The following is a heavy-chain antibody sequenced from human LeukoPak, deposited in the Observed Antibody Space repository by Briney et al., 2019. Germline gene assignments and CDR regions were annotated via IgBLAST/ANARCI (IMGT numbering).Heavy chain of an antibody. V-gene: IGHV1-46*01. Sequence: GASVKVSCKASGYTLTSYYMHWVRQAPGQGLEWMGIINPSGGSTSYAQKFQGRVTMTRDTSTSTVYMELSSLRSEDTAVYYCARDRQQLGTGLLFWGQGTLVTVSS. D-gene: IGHD6-13*01. J-gene: IGHJ4*02. CDR3: ARDRQQLGTGLLF. CDR2: INPSGGST. CDR1: GYTLTSYY.